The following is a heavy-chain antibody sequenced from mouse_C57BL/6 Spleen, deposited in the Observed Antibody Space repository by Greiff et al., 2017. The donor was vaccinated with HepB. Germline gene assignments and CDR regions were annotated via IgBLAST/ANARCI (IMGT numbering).Heavy chain of an antibody. Sequence: QVQLKQPGAELVRPGSSVKLSCKASGYTFTSYWMDWVKQRPGQGLEWIGNIYPSDSETHYNQKFKDKATLTVDKSSSTAYMQLSSLTSEDSAVYYCARGFYYYGSGDAMDYWGQGTSVTVSS. CDR3: ARGFYYYGSGDAMDY. D-gene: IGHD1-1*01. V-gene: IGHV1-61*01. CDR2: IYPSDSET. J-gene: IGHJ4*01. CDR1: GYTFTSYW.